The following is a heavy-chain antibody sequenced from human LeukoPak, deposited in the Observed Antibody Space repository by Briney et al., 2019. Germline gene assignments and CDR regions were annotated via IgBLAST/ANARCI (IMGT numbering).Heavy chain of an antibody. V-gene: IGHV3-7*01. D-gene: IGHD2-2*03. CDR2: IKQDGSEK. CDR1: GFTFSSFW. Sequence: GGSLRLSCAASGFTFSSFWMSWVRQAPGKGLEWVANIKQDGSEKYYVDSVKGRFTISRDNAKNSLYLQMNSLRAEDTAVYYCARALSGYCSSTSCIWGQGTLVTVSS. CDR3: ARALSGYCSSTSCI. J-gene: IGHJ4*02.